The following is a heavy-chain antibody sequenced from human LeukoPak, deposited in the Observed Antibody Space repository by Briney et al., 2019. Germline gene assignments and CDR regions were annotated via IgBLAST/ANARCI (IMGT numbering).Heavy chain of an antibody. CDR1: GFAFSSYS. V-gene: IGHV3-21*01. CDR2: ISISSSYI. Sequence: TLSLSCAVSGFAFSSYSMNWVRQSPGKGLEWVSSISISSSYISYADSVKGRFTISRDNAKNSLYLQMNSLSGEDTAVFYCARFTKTGYSSGWYVYWGRGTRVSVSS. CDR3: ARFTKTGYSSGWYVY. J-gene: IGHJ4*02. D-gene: IGHD6-19*01.